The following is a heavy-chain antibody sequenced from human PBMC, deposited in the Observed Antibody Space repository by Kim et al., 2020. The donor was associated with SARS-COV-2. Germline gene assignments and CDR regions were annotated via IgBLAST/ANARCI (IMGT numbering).Heavy chain of an antibody. J-gene: IGHJ5*02. Sequence: SETLSLTCTVSGGSISSSSYYWGWIRQPPGKGLEWIGSSYYSGSTYYNPSLKSPVTISLDTSKNHFSLKLSSVTAADTSLSYCAIPVGPSIAVADPYNWFDPWGQGTLVTVSS. CDR3: AIPVGPSIAVADPYNWFDP. CDR2: SYYSGST. D-gene: IGHD6-19*01. V-gene: IGHV4-39*01. CDR1: GGSISSSSYY.